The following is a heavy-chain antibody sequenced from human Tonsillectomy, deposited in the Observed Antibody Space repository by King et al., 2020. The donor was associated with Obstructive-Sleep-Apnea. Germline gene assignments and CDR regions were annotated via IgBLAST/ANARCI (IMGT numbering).Heavy chain of an antibody. Sequence: VQLVESGAEVKKPGESLRISCKGSGYSFTSYWISWVRQIPGKGLEGMGRIDPSDFYTNYSPSFQGPVTISADKSISTAYLQWSSLKASDTAVYYCAGIAVAGTDWGQGTLVTVSS. CDR2: IDPSDFYT. J-gene: IGHJ4*02. V-gene: IGHV5-10-1*01. CDR1: GYSFTSYW. D-gene: IGHD6-19*01. CDR3: AGIAVAGTD.